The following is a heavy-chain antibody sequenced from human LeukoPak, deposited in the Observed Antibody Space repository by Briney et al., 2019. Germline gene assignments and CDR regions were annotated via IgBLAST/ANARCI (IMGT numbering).Heavy chain of an antibody. D-gene: IGHD5-18*01. CDR3: AGRLTGYCSGYVF. CDR1: GFTFSNYA. J-gene: IGHJ4*02. Sequence: SGGSLRLSCVGSGFTFSNYAMSWVRQAPGKGLDWVSVISGSAHKIRYADSVRCRFTISRDNSENTVYLQMNNLRGDDTAIYYCAGRLTGYCSGYVFWGQGTLVTVSS. CDR2: ISGSAHKI. V-gene: IGHV3-23*01.